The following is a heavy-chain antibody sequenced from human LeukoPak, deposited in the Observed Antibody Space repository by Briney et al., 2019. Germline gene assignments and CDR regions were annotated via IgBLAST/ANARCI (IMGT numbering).Heavy chain of an antibody. CDR2: INPNSGGT. D-gene: IGHD2-15*01. Sequence: GASVKVSCKASGYTFTGYYMHWVRQAPGQGLECMGWINPNSGGTNYAQNFHGRVTMTRETSISTAYMELSRLRSDDTAVYYCASVRVVAGLRYYYYYGMDVWGQGTTVTVSS. V-gene: IGHV1-2*02. J-gene: IGHJ6*02. CDR1: GYTFTGYY. CDR3: ASVRVVAGLRYYYYYGMDV.